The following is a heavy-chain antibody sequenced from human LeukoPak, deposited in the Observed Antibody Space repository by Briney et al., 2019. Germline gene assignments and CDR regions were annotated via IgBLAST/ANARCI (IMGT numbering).Heavy chain of an antibody. D-gene: IGHD1-26*01. V-gene: IGHV3-23*01. CDR1: GFTFNNYA. J-gene: IGHJ4*02. CDR2: ITGSGDFT. CDR3: AKKYSGSHPFDN. Sequence: GGSLRLSCAASGFTFNNYAMHWVRQAPGKGLEWVSGITGSGDFTEYADSVKGRFTISRDNSKNTLYLQMDSLKAEDTAVYNCAKKYSGSHPFDNRGQGTLVTVSS.